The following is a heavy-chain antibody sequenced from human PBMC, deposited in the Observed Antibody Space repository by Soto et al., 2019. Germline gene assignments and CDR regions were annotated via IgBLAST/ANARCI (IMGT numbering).Heavy chain of an antibody. CDR3: ASRNYYDTSGYYYWYYFDF. CDR2: ISGSGDST. J-gene: IGHJ4*02. CDR1: GITFSNYA. V-gene: IGHV3-23*01. Sequence: GGSLRLSCAASGITFSNYAMSWVRQAPGKGLEWVSGISGSGDSTYYAESVKGRFTISRDNSKNTVYLQMHSLGAEDTAVYYCASRNYYDTSGYYYWYYFDFWGQGALVTVSS. D-gene: IGHD3-22*01.